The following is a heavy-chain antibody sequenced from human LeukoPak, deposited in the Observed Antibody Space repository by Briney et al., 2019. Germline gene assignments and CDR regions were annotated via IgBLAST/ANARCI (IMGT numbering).Heavy chain of an antibody. CDR2: INTNTGNP. V-gene: IGHV7-4-1*02. Sequence: ASVKVSCKASGYTFTSYPINWVRQAPGQGLEWMGWINTNTGNPTHAQGFTGRFVFSLDTSVNTAYLQISSLKAEDTAVYYCARVGIPYYYYYMDVWGKGTTVTVSS. J-gene: IGHJ6*03. D-gene: IGHD2-21*01. CDR3: ARVGIPYYYYYMDV. CDR1: GYTFTSYP.